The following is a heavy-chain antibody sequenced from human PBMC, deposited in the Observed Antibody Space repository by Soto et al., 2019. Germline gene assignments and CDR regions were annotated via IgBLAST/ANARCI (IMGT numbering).Heavy chain of an antibody. J-gene: IGHJ5*02. CDR2: IHSSGRS. CDR1: GGAFRSYF. CDR3: ARDDPFDP. Sequence: QVRLRESGPQVVKPSATLSLNCNVSGGAFRSYFWSWIRQSPGKGLEWIGNIHSSGRSNYNPSFKSRLSMSIDPSKNQFSVRLTSVTPADTAVYYCARDDPFDPWGQGILVTVSS. V-gene: IGHV4-59*01.